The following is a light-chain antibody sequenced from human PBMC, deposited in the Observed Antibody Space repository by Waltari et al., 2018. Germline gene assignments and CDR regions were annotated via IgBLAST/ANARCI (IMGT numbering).Light chain of an antibody. CDR1: SRHSSNV. CDR3: QTGVHGTWV. V-gene: IGLV4-69*01. J-gene: IGLJ3*02. CDR2: VNSDGSH. Sequence: QLVLTQSPSASASLGSSVKLTSTLSSRHSSNVFASLQQQPEKGPRYLMKVNSDGSHSKGDKIPDRFSGSSSGAEHYLTISSLQSEDEADYYCQTGVHGTWVFGGGTKLTVL.